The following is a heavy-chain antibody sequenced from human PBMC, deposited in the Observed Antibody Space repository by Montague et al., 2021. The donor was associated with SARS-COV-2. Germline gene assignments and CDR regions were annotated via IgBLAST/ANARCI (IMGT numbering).Heavy chain of an antibody. CDR1: GASISSGSYY. Sequence: TLSLTCTVSGASISSGSYYWNWIRQHPGKGLEWSGYTHYSGSTYYTPSLQSRVVILVDTSKNEFSLKMTSVTAADTAVYYCARDGDEGYFFEYWGQGLLVTVSS. J-gene: IGHJ4*02. D-gene: IGHD2/OR15-2a*01. CDR3: ARDGDEGYFFEY. V-gene: IGHV4-31*03. CDR2: THYSGST.